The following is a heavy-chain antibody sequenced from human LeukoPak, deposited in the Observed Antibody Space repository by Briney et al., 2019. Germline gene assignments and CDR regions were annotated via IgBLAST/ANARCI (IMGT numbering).Heavy chain of an antibody. J-gene: IGHJ5*02. CDR1: GYTFTSYY. CDR2: INPSGGST. CDR3: ARSGRVALWFGELLTPKNWFDP. Sequence: GASVKVSCKASGYTFTSYYMHWVRQAPGQGLEWMGIINPSGGSTSYAQKFQGRVTMTRDMSTSTVYMELSSLRSEDTAVYYCARSGRVALWFGELLTPKNWFDPWGQGTLVTVSS. D-gene: IGHD3-10*01. V-gene: IGHV1-46*01.